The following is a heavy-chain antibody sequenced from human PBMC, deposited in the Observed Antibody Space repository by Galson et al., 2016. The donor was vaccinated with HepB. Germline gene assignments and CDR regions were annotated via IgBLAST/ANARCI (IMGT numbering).Heavy chain of an antibody. CDR3: ARIGPYYVDEEQGFDI. CDR1: GFSFPNYW. J-gene: IGHJ3*02. V-gene: IGHV5-51*01. CDR2: IYPRDSHT. Sequence: QSGAEVKKPGESLKISCKGSGFSFPNYWIGWVRQMPGKGLEWMGIIYPRDSHTKYSQSFHGQVTIPADKSISTAYLQWRILKASDSAIYYCARIGPYYVDEEQGFDIWGQGTMVTVSS. D-gene: IGHD3-16*01.